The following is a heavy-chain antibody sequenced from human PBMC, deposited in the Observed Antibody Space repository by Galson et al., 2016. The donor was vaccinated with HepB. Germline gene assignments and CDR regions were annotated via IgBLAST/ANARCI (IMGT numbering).Heavy chain of an antibody. CDR2: IKNKSDGGTS. CDR3: STDRYTYGFLALFDY. CDR1: GFSFSNAW. J-gene: IGHJ4*02. Sequence: SLRLSCAASGFSFSNAWMNWVRQAPGKGPEWVGRIKNKSDGGTSEYATPVKGRFTISRDDSTNTLYLQMNSLKTEDTAVYYCSTDRYTYGFLALFDYWGQGTLVTVSS. V-gene: IGHV3-15*01. D-gene: IGHD5-18*01.